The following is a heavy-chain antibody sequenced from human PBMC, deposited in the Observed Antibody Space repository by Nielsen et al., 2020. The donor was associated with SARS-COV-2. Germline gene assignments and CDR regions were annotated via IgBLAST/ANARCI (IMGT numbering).Heavy chain of an antibody. CDR3: AKDLGSSGYYDY. CDR1: GFTFSNAW. CDR2: ISGSGGGA. J-gene: IGHJ4*02. V-gene: IGHV3-23*01. Sequence: GESLKISCAASGFTFSNAWMSWVRQAPGKGLEWVSTISGSGGGAYHADSVMGRFTTSRDNSKRMLYLQMNSLRAEDTAVYYCAKDLGSSGYYDYWGQGTLVTVSS. D-gene: IGHD3-22*01.